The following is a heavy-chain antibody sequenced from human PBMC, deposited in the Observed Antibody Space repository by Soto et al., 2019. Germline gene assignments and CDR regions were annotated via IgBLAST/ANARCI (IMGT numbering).Heavy chain of an antibody. CDR3: ASYQGFGELSYYYGMDV. J-gene: IGHJ6*02. CDR1: GASISRYY. CDR2: LYNTGSI. Sequence: ASETLSLTCTVSGASISRYYWSWIRQSPGKGLEWIGYLYNTGSIIYNPSLKSRVTISVDTSKNQFSLKLSSVTAADTAVYYCASYQGFGELSYYYGMDVWGQGTTVTVSS. D-gene: IGHD3-10*01. V-gene: IGHV4-59*08.